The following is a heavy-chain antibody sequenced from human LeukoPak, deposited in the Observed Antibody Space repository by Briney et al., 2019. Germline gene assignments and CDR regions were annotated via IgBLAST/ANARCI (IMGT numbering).Heavy chain of an antibody. J-gene: IGHJ4*02. Sequence: SQTLSLTCAVSGGSISSGGYSWSWIRQPPGKGLEWIGYIYHSGSTYYTPSLKGRVTISVDRSKNQLSLKLSSVPAADTAVYYCAREVITMVRGVIIPSFFDYWGQGTLVTVSS. CDR2: IYHSGST. CDR3: AREVITMVRGVIIPSFFDY. CDR1: GGSISSGGYS. D-gene: IGHD3-10*01. V-gene: IGHV4-30-2*01.